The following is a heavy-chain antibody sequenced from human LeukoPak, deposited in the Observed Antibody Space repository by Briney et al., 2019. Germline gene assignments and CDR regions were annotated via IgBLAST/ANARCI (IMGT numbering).Heavy chain of an antibody. CDR2: INPNSGGT. V-gene: IGHV1-2*02. CDR3: ARAPSRRCSSTSCYPKYYFDY. CDR1: GYTFTGYY. J-gene: IGHJ4*02. Sequence: GASVKVSCKASGYTFTGYYMHWVRQAPGQGLEWMGWINPNSGGTNYAQKFQGRVTMTRDTSISTAYMELSRLRSDDTAVYYCARAPSRRCSSTSCYPKYYFDYWGQGTLVTVSS. D-gene: IGHD2-2*01.